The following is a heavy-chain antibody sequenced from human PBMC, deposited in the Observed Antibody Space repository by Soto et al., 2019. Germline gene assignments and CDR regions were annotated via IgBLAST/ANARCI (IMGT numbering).Heavy chain of an antibody. CDR1: GFTFSSYG. V-gene: IGHV3-33*01. Sequence: QVQLVESGGGVVQPGRSLRLSCAASGFTFSSYGMHWVRQAPGKGLEWVAVIWYDGSYKYYADSVKGRFTISRDNSKNTLYLQMNSLRAEDTAVYYCARDPNNWNDWEFYFDYWGQGTLVTVSS. J-gene: IGHJ4*02. D-gene: IGHD1-20*01. CDR3: ARDPNNWNDWEFYFDY. CDR2: IWYDGSYK.